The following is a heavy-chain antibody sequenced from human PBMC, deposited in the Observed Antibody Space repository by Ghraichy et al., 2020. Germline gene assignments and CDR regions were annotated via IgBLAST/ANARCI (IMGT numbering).Heavy chain of an antibody. J-gene: IGHJ4*02. V-gene: IGHV3-48*01. CDR2: ISDSSTTI. CDR3: ARTSYYYDISGYPPLDS. Sequence: GGSLRLSCVGSGFSFTYSMNWVRQAPGKGLEWFSHISDSSTTIYYAHSVKGRFTTSRDNAKNSLYLQMNSLRADETAVYYCARTSYYYDISGYPPLDSWGRGTLVTVSS. D-gene: IGHD3-22*01. CDR1: GFSFTYS.